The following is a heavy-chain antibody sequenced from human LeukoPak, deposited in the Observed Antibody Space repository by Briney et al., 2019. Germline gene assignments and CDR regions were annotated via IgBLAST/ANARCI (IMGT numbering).Heavy chain of an antibody. V-gene: IGHV4-39*01. CDR3: ARFYGANFDY. CDR1: GGSISSSSYC. J-gene: IGHJ4*02. Sequence: SETLSLTCTVSGGSISSSSYCWGWIRQPPGKGLEWIGSIYYSGNTYYNPSLKSRVTISVDTSKNQFSLKLSSVTAADTAVYYCARFYGANFDYWGQGTLVTVSS. D-gene: IGHD4-17*01. CDR2: IYYSGNT.